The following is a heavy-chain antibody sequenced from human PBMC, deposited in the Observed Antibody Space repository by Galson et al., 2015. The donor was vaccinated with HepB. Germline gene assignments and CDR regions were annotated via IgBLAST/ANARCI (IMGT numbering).Heavy chain of an antibody. CDR3: AKDGIMVANNPYHFHY. CDR2: ITSSGGKT. Sequence: SLRLSCAASGFTFTRYAMPWARQAPGKGLEWVASITSSGGKTYYTDSVKGRFTISRDNSKNTLFLQLNSLRAEDTAVYYCAKDGIMVANNPYHFHYWGQGTLVTVSS. CDR1: GFTFTRYA. D-gene: IGHD2-15*01. J-gene: IGHJ4*02. V-gene: IGHV3-23*01.